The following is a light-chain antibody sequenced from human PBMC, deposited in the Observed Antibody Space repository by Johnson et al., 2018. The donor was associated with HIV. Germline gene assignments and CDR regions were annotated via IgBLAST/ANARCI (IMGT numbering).Light chain of an antibody. CDR1: VSNIESYF. CDR2: EDN. J-gene: IGLJ1*01. V-gene: IGLV1-51*02. Sequence: QSVLTQPPSVSAAPGQTVNISCSGNVSNIESYFVSWYQQLPGAAPTLLIYEDNKRPSGIPDRFSGSKSGTSATLDITGLQAGDEADYYCGTWDSSLSAGVFGTGTKVTVL. CDR3: GTWDSSLSAGV.